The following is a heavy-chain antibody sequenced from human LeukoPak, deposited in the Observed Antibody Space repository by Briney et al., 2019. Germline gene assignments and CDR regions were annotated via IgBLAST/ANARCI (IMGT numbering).Heavy chain of an antibody. J-gene: IGHJ4*02. CDR2: IYYSGST. CDR3: ARGSRIAAAQYFDY. D-gene: IGHD6-13*01. V-gene: IGHV4-59*01. Sequence: PSETLSLTCTVSGGSISTYYWSWIRQPPGKGLEWIGYIYYSGSTNYNPSLKSRVTISVDTSKNQFSLKLSSVTAADTAVYYCARGSRIAAAQYFDYWGQGTLVTVSS. CDR1: GGSISTYY.